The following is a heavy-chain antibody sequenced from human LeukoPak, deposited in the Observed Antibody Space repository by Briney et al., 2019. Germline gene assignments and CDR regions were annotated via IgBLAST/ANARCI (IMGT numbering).Heavy chain of an antibody. D-gene: IGHD3/OR15-3a*01. J-gene: IGHJ1*01. CDR1: GGSISSYY. Sequence: PSETLSLTCTVSGGSISSYYWSWIRQPPGKGLEWIGRIYYSGNTYYNASLKSQVSISIDTSKNQFSLRLTSVTAADTAVYYCAKQTGSGLFILPGGQGTLVTVSS. V-gene: IGHV4-59*05. CDR2: IYYSGNT. CDR3: AKQTGSGLFILP.